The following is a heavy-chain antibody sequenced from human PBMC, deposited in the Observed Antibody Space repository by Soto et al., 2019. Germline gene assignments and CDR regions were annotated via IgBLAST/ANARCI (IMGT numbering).Heavy chain of an antibody. CDR2: ISGSGGST. Sequence: EVQLLESGGGLVQPGGSLRLSCAASGFTFSSYAMSWVRQAPGKGLEWVSVISGSGGSTNYADSVKGRFTISRDNSKNTLYLQINSLRAEDTAVYYCAKEGDYGDYGWGWKSNWFDPWGQGTLVTVSS. D-gene: IGHD4-17*01. V-gene: IGHV3-23*01. CDR1: GFTFSSYA. J-gene: IGHJ5*02. CDR3: AKEGDYGDYGWGWKSNWFDP.